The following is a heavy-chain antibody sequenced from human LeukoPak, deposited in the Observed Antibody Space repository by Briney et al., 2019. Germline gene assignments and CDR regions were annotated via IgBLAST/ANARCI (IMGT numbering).Heavy chain of an antibody. CDR1: GYTFTGYY. CDR3: TRGGYGGPRVAFDY. CDR2: INPNSGGT. J-gene: IGHJ4*02. Sequence: ASVKVSCKASGYTFTGYYMHWVRQAPGQGLEWMGWINPNSGGTNYAQKFQGRVTMTRDTSTSTVYMELSSLRSEDTAVYYCTRGGYGGPRVAFDYWGQGTLVTVSS. D-gene: IGHD1-1*01. V-gene: IGHV1-2*02.